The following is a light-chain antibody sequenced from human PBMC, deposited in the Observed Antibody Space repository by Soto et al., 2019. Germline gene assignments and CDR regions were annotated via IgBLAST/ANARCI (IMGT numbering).Light chain of an antibody. V-gene: IGLV1-47*01. J-gene: IGLJ1*01. CDR2: MND. CDR3: ASCDDSLSGYV. Sequence: QLVLTQPPSASGNPGQRLTISCSGSTSNILSNYVYWYRQLPGTSPRLLISMNDQRPSGVPDRFSGSKSGTSASLAISGLRSEDEADYYCASCDDSLSGYVFGPGTKLTVL. CDR1: TSNILSNY.